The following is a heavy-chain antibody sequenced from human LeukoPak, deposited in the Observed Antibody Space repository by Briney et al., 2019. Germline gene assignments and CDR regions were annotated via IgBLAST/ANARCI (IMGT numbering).Heavy chain of an antibody. D-gene: IGHD6-6*01. CDR1: GGSFSGYY. Sequence: PSETLSLTCAVYGGSFSGYYWSWIRQPPGKGLEWIGEINHSGSTNYNPSLKSRVTISVDTSKNQFSLKLSSVTAADTAVYYCARVSFPYSSSSRGGWFDPWGQGTLVRLL. V-gene: IGHV4-34*01. J-gene: IGHJ5*02. CDR2: INHSGST. CDR3: ARVSFPYSSSSRGGWFDP.